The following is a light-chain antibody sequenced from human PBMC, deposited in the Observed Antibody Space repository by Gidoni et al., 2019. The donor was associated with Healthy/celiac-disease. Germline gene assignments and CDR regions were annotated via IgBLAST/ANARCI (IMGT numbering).Light chain of an antibody. CDR3: MQSLQTPVT. CDR2: WGS. Sequence: DIVMTQSQLSLPVTPGEPASISCRSSQSLLHNTGNNYLDWYLQKPGQSPQLLIYWGSNRASGVPDRFSGSGSGTDFTLKISRVEAEDVGVYYCMQSLQTPVTFGPGTKVEIK. CDR1: QSLLHNTGNNY. V-gene: IGKV2-28*01. J-gene: IGKJ3*01.